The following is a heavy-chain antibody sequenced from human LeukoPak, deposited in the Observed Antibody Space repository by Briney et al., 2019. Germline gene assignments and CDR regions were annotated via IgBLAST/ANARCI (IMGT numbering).Heavy chain of an antibody. D-gene: IGHD3-22*01. CDR3: AKPGKRRVVTITDFDY. CDR1: GFTFSSYA. V-gene: IGHV3-30*18. Sequence: GKSLRLSCVASGFTFSSYAMHWVRQAPGRGLEWVAVISHDGSNKYYADSVKGRSTISRDNSKNTLYLQMNSLRPEDTSVYYCAKPGKRRVVTITDFDYWGQGTLVTVSS. J-gene: IGHJ4*02. CDR2: ISHDGSNK.